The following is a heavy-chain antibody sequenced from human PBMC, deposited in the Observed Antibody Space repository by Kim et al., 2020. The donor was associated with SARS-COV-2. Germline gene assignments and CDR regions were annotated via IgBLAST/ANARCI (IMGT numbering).Heavy chain of an antibody. J-gene: IGHJ6*02. V-gene: IGHV4-34*01. D-gene: IGHD3-9*01. Sequence: RVTISVDTSKNQFSLKLSSVTAADTAVYYCARGGILTGYYSGYYYYGMDVWGQGTTVTVSS. CDR3: ARGGILTGYYSGYYYYGMDV.